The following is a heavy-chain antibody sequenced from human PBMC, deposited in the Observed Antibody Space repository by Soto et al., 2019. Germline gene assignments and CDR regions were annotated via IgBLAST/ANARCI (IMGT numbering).Heavy chain of an antibody. CDR2: IYYNGNT. D-gene: IGHD2-15*01. J-gene: IGHJ4*02. V-gene: IGHV4-39*01. CDR3: ARLRIYCSGGTCYYYFDY. Sequence: QLHLQESGPGLVKSSETLSLTCTVSGGSISSSSCYWGWIRLPPGKGLEWIGNIYYNGNTYYNPSLNSGVTISVDTSKSQFSLKLSSVTAADTAVYYCARLRIYCSGGTCYYYFDYWGQGTLVTVSS. CDR1: GGSISSSSCY.